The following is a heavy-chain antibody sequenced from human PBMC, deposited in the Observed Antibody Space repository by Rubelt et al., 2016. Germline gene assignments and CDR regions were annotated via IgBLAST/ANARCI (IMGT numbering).Heavy chain of an antibody. D-gene: IGHD1-7*01. Sequence: QLQLQESGPGLVKPSETLSLTCTVSGGSISSSSYYWGWIRQPPGKGLEWIGSIYYSGSTYYNPSLKSRFTMSVEPSNTQFSLMLSCVSAADTAVYYCAGDPRAGTTSFDYWGQGTLVTVSS. J-gene: IGHJ4*02. CDR2: IYYSGST. V-gene: IGHV4-39*07. CDR1: GGSISSSSYY. CDR3: AGDPRAGTTSFDY.